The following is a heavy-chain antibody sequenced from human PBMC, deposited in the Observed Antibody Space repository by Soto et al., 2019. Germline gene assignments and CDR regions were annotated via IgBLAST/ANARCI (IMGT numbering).Heavy chain of an antibody. D-gene: IGHD3-3*01. CDR2: ISYHGSNK. V-gene: IGHV3-30-3*01. Sequence: QVPLVESGGVVVQPGRSLRLSCAASGFTFSSYSMHWVSKSPGKGLEWVAVISYHGSNKYYADSVKGRFTITRDNSKKTLYLHMISLRAEDTDVYYGARDPVLLYAFWSGWYFDYWGQGNLVTVS. CDR3: ARDPVLLYAFWSGWYFDY. J-gene: IGHJ4*02. CDR1: GFTFSSYS.